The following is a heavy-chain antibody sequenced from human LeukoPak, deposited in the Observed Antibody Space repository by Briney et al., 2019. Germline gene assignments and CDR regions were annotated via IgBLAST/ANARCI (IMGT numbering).Heavy chain of an antibody. D-gene: IGHD4-17*01. J-gene: IGHJ4*02. CDR3: ERALGAFDY. CDR2: INPNSGGT. CDR1: GYTFTGYY. Sequence: ASVKVSCKASGYTFTGYYMHWVRQAPGQGLEWMGWINPNSGGTNYAQKFQGRVTMTRDTSNSTAYMELSRLRSDDTAVYYCERALGAFDYWGQGTLVTVSS. V-gene: IGHV1-2*02.